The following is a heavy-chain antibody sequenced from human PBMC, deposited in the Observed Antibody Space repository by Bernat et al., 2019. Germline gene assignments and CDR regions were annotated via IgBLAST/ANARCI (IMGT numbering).Heavy chain of an antibody. CDR3: AVYCGGDCYRAFDI. CDR1: GITFSNYS. J-gene: IGHJ3*02. V-gene: IGHV3-48*01. Sequence: EVQLVESGGGLVQPGGSLRLSCAASGITFSNYSMNWVRQAPGKGMDWLSYISSSGTTIYDADSLKGRFTISRDNAKNSLYLQVNSLRAEDTALYYCAVYCGGDCYRAFDIWGQGTMVTVSS. CDR2: ISSSGTTI. D-gene: IGHD2-21*02.